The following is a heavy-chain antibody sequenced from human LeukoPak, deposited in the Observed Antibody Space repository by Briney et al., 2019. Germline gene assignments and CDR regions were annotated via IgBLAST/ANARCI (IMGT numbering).Heavy chain of an antibody. CDR3: ARGGGDSDY. CDR1: GYTFTSKY. J-gene: IGHJ4*02. CDR2: INPSDGST. V-gene: IGHV1-46*01. Sequence: ASVTVSCKTSGYTFTSKYMHWVRQAPGQGLEWMGIINPSDGSTNYAQKFQGRVTMTRDTSTSTVYVELSSLTSDDTAVYYCARGGGDSDYWGQGTLVTVSS. D-gene: IGHD3-10*01.